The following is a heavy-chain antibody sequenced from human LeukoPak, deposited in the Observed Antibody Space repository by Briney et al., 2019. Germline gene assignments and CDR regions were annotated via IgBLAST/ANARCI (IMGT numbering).Heavy chain of an antibody. D-gene: IGHD6-13*01. J-gene: IGHJ4*02. CDR3: ASLFRRSSWYGPGFDY. CDR2: ISSSSSYI. V-gene: IGHV3-21*01. Sequence: GGSLRLSCAASGFTFGSYSMNWVRQAPGKGLEWVSSISSSSSYIYYADSVKGRFTISRDNSKNTLYLQMNSLRAEDTAVYYCASLFRRSSWYGPGFDYWGQGTLVTVSS. CDR1: GFTFGSYS.